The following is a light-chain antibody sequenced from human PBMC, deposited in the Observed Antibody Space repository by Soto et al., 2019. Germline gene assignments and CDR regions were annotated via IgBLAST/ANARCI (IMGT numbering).Light chain of an antibody. Sequence: EIVLTQSPGTLSLSPGERATLSCRASRSVSSSYLAWYQQKPGQAPRLLIYGASYRATGIPDRFSGRGSGTYFTLTISRLEPEDFAVYYCQQYDDSLSSFTFGQGTNLAIK. CDR3: QQYDDSLSSFT. CDR2: GAS. J-gene: IGKJ2*01. CDR1: RSVSSSY. V-gene: IGKV3-20*01.